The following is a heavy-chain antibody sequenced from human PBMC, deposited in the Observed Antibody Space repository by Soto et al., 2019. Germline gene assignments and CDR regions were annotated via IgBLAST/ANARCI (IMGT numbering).Heavy chain of an antibody. CDR2: ISPLKGRT. Sequence: RPDLKRPGASMKVSCKASGYTFTSYGISWVRQAPGQGLEWMAWISPLKGRTQYSQKAQGRVTLSTDTSSNTAYMEMTTLRVDDTAVYYCAMDYGDRPEYFKHWGQGTLVTVS. J-gene: IGHJ1*01. CDR3: AMDYGDRPEYFKH. CDR1: GYTFTSYG. V-gene: IGHV1-18*04. D-gene: IGHD4-17*01.